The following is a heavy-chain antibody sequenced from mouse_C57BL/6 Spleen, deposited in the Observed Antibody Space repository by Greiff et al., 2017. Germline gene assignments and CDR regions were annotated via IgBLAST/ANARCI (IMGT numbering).Heavy chain of an antibody. J-gene: IGHJ2*01. D-gene: IGHD2-4*01. CDR3: AREGDYRGFDD. Sequence: QVQLKQSGAELAKPGASVTLSCKASGYTFTSYWMHWVQQRPGQGLEWIGYINPSGGCTKYNQNFKDKATLTADKSSSTAYMQLNSLTYEDSAVYYCAREGDYRGFDDWGEGSTLTDSS. CDR2: INPSGGCT. CDR1: GYTFTSYW. V-gene: IGHV1-7*01.